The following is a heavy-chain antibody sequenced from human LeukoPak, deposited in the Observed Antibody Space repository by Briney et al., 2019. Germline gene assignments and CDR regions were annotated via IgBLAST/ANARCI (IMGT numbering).Heavy chain of an antibody. Sequence: GGSLRLSCAASGFTSSSYWMHWVRQAPGKGLVWVSRINSDGSSTSYADSVKGRFTISRDNAKNTLYLQMNSLRAEDTAVYYCAREGSDYYDSSGYYVYWGQGTLVTVSS. D-gene: IGHD3-22*01. CDR1: GFTSSSYW. CDR2: INSDGSST. J-gene: IGHJ4*02. V-gene: IGHV3-74*01. CDR3: AREGSDYYDSSGYYVY.